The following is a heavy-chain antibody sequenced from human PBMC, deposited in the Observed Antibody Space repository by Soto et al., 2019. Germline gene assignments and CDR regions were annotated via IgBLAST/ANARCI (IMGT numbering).Heavy chain of an antibody. D-gene: IGHD4-4*01. CDR1: GGSMTSYY. CDR2: IYTSGGT. V-gene: IGHV4-4*07. J-gene: IGHJ6*02. CDR3: ARGAVTGVDYGMDV. Sequence: PSETLSLTCSVSGGSMTSYYLSWMRQPAGKGLEWIGRIYTSGGTNYNPSLKSRVTMSRDTSKKQISLKLSSVTAADTAVYYCARGAVTGVDYGMDVWGQGTTVTVYS.